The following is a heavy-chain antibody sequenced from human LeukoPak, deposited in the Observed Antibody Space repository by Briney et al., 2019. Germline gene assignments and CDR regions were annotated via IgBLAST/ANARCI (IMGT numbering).Heavy chain of an antibody. Sequence: GGSLRLSCAASGFTFSSYEMNWVRQATGKGLEWVSYISSSGSTIYYADSVKGRFTISRDNARNTLFLQMNSLRVEDTAVYFCARESGDYGSAEMPGYYYYMDVWAKGTTVIVSS. CDR3: ARESGDYGSAEMPGYYYYMDV. V-gene: IGHV3-48*03. CDR1: GFTFSSYE. D-gene: IGHD3-10*01. CDR2: ISSSGSTI. J-gene: IGHJ6*03.